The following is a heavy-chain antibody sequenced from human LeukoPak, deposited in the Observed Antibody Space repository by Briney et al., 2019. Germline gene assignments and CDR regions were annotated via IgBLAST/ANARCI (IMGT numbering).Heavy chain of an antibody. D-gene: IGHD3-10*01. CDR1: GGSISSYY. J-gene: IGHJ4*02. CDR2: IYYSGST. CDR3: AKHYGSGSYHSFDY. Sequence: SETLSLTCTVSGGSISSYYWSWIRQPPGKGLEWIGYIYYSGSTNYNPSLKSRVTISVDTSKNQFSLKLSSVTAADTAAYYCAKHYGSGSYHSFDYWGQGTLVTVSS. V-gene: IGHV4-59*08.